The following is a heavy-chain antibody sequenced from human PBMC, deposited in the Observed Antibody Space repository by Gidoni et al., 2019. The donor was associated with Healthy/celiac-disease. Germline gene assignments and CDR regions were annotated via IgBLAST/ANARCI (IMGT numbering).Heavy chain of an antibody. J-gene: IGHJ6*03. Sequence: HLQLQYSGSGLVTPSQTLSLTCPSPRGPLSSGGYSWSWIRQPPGKGREWIGYIYHSGSTYYSPSLKSRVTISVDRSKNQFSLKLSSVTAADTAVYYCARGTRLQDYYYYMDVWGKGTTVTVSS. CDR3: ARGTRLQDYYYYMDV. D-gene: IGHD2-15*01. CDR2: IYHSGST. CDR1: RGPLSSGGYS. V-gene: IGHV4-30-2*01.